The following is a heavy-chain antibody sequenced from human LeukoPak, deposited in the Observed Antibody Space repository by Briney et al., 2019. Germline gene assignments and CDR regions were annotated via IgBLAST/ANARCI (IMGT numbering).Heavy chain of an antibody. CDR3: ARDIGYGGKHSVDY. V-gene: IGHV3-74*01. CDR1: GFTFSSYW. J-gene: IGHJ4*02. CDR2: INSDGSST. D-gene: IGHD4-23*01. Sequence: GGSLRLSCAASGFTFSSYWMHWVRQAPGKGLVWVSRINSDGSSTSYADSVKGRFTISRDNAKNTLYLQMNSLRAEDTAVYYCARDIGYGGKHSVDYWGREPWSPSPQ.